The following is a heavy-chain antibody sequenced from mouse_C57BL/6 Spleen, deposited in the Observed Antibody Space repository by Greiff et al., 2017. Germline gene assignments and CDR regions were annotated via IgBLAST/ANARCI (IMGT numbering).Heavy chain of an antibody. Sequence: EVQLQQSGPELVKPGASVKISCKASGYTFTDYYMNWVKQSHGKSLEWIGDINPNNGGTSYNQKFKGKATLTVDKSSSTAYMELRSLTSEDSAVYYCAREGTNVFAYWGQGTLVTVSA. CDR3: AREGTNVFAY. V-gene: IGHV1-26*01. CDR2: INPNNGGT. CDR1: GYTFTDYY. J-gene: IGHJ3*01.